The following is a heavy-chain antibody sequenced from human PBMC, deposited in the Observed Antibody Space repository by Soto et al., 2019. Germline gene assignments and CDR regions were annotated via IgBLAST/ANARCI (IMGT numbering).Heavy chain of an antibody. CDR3: ATEPIYYNDGSGYYPLGH. J-gene: IGHJ4*02. D-gene: IGHD3-22*01. CDR2: ISAHNGDT. Sequence: ASVKVSCKASGYSFATYGFSWVRQAPGQGLECVGWISAHNGDTHYSQKFQGRVTLTTDTSTNTGYMELRSLTSDDTAVYFCATEPIYYNDGSGYYPLGHWGQGTLVTVSS. V-gene: IGHV1-18*04. CDR1: GYSFATYG.